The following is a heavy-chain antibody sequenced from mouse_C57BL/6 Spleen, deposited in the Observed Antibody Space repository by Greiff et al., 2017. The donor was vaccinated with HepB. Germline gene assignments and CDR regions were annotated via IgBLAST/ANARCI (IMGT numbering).Heavy chain of an antibody. CDR3: TRQGFAY. J-gene: IGHJ3*01. Sequence: VQLQESGAELVRPGASVTLSCKASGYTFTDYEMHWVKQTPVHGLEWIGAIDPETGGTAYNQKFKGKAILTADKSSSTAYMEIRSLTSEDSAVYYCTRQGFAYWGQGTLVTVAA. V-gene: IGHV1-15*01. CDR1: GYTFTDYE. CDR2: IDPETGGT.